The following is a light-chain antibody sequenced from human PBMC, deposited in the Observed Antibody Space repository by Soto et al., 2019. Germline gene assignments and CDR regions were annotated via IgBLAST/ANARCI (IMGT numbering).Light chain of an antibody. Sequence: DVQVTQSPSFVSASVGDTVTITCRASQGIGTWLAWYQQKPGKAPNLLIYGASNLQSGVPPRFSGSGLGTHFTLTIVSPQPEDFATYFCQQTNSFPVTFGQGTRLEI. CDR3: QQTNSFPVT. CDR1: QGIGTW. V-gene: IGKV1D-12*01. J-gene: IGKJ5*01. CDR2: GAS.